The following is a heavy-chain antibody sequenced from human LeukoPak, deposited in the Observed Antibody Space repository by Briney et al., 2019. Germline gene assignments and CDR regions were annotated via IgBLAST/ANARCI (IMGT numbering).Heavy chain of an antibody. Sequence: GGSLRLSCAASGFTFSSYGFHWVRQAPGKGLEWVAVIWSDGSYKYYADSVKGRFTISRDDSKNTLYLQMNSLKAEDTAVYYCARDFSLQLFDYWGQGTLVTVFS. CDR3: ARDFSLQLFDY. J-gene: IGHJ4*02. D-gene: IGHD5-24*01. CDR1: GFTFSSYG. V-gene: IGHV3-33*01. CDR2: IWSDGSYK.